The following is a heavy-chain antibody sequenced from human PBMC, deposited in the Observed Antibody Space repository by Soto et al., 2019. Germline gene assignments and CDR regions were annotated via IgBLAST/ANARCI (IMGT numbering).Heavy chain of an antibody. CDR2: IHWNDDN. Sequence: SGPTLVNPTQTLTLTCTFSGFSLSTSGVGVVCVRQPPGKALEWLAVIHWNDDNHYTSSLKTRLTVTKDITKNQVVFAMTNMDPVDTGTYYCIHRRVNGGMDHWGPGILVTVSS. J-gene: IGHJ4*02. V-gene: IGHV2-5*01. CDR1: GFSLSTSGVG. CDR3: IHRRVNGGMDH.